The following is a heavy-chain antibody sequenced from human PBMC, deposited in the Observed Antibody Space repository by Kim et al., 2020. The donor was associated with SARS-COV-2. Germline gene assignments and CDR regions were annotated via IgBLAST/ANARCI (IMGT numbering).Heavy chain of an antibody. CDR3: ARAKPILRYFDWSAPGGMDV. D-gene: IGHD3-9*01. V-gene: IGHV5-51*01. CDR1: GYSFTSYW. CDR2: IYPGDSDT. Sequence: GESLKISCKGSGYSFTSYWIGWVRQMPGKGLEWMGIIYPGDSDTRYSPSFQGQVTISADKSISTAYLQWSSLKASDTAMYYCARAKPILRYFDWSAPGGMDVWGQGTTVTVSS. J-gene: IGHJ6*02.